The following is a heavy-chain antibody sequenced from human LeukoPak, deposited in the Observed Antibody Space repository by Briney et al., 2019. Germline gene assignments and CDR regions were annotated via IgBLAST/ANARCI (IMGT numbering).Heavy chain of an antibody. J-gene: IGHJ3*02. CDR1: GFTFSSYA. Sequence: GGSLRLSCAASGFTFSSYAMNWVRQAPGKGLEWVSYISSSSSTIYYADSVKGRSTISRDNAKNSLYLQMNSLRAEDTAVYYCARDGAPLDYYDSSGCQEPAFDIWGQGTMVTVSS. V-gene: IGHV3-48*01. CDR3: ARDGAPLDYYDSSGCQEPAFDI. D-gene: IGHD3-22*01. CDR2: ISSSSSTI.